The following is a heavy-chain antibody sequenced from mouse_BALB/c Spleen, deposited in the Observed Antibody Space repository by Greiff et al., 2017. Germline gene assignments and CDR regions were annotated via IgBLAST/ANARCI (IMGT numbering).Heavy chain of an antibody. V-gene: IGHV6-6*02. CDR3: TRPLLWDAMDY. D-gene: IGHD2-1*01. Sequence: EVQGVESGGGLVQPGGSMKLSCVASGFTFSNYWMNWVRQSPEKGLEWVAEIRLKSNNYATHYAESVKGRFTISRDDSKSSVYLQMNNLRAEDTGIYYCTRPLLWDAMDYWGQGTSVTVSS. CDR1: GFTFSNYW. CDR2: IRLKSNNYAT. J-gene: IGHJ4*01.